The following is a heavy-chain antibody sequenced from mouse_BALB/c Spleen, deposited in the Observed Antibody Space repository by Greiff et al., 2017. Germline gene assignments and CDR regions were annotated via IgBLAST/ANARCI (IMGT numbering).Heavy chain of an antibody. CDR1: GFTFSSFG. Sequence: EVHLVESGGGLVQPGGSRKLSCAASGFTFSSFGMHWVRQAPEKGLEWVAYISSGSSTIYYADTVKGRFTISRDNPKNTLFLQMTSLRSEDTAMYYCARSGVRRGYAMDYWGQGTSVTVSS. V-gene: IGHV5-17*02. D-gene: IGHD2-14*01. CDR3: ARSGVRRGYAMDY. CDR2: ISSGSSTI. J-gene: IGHJ4*01.